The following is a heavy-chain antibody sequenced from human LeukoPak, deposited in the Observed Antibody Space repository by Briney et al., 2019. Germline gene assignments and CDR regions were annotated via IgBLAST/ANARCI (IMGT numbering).Heavy chain of an antibody. CDR1: GGSISSYY. Sequence: SETLSLTCTVSGGSISSYYWSWIRQPPGKGLEWIGYIYYSGSTNYNPSLKSRVTISVDTSKNQFSLRLSSVTAADTAVYYCARVHANYYDSSGYSNDAFDIWGQGTMVTVSS. CDR3: ARVHANYYDSSGYSNDAFDI. CDR2: IYYSGST. V-gene: IGHV4-59*01. D-gene: IGHD3-22*01. J-gene: IGHJ3*02.